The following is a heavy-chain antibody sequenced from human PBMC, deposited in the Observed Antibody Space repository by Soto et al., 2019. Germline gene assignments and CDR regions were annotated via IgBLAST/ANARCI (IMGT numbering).Heavy chain of an antibody. CDR3: AKVFNPLKPGGLWQQLVLLDYFDF. CDR1: GFTFSSYA. D-gene: IGHD6-13*01. V-gene: IGHV3-23*01. CDR2: IRGSSGST. Sequence: GGSLRLSCAASGFTFSSYAMSWVRQAPGKGLEWVSAIRGSSGSTYYADSVKGRFAISRDNSENTLYLQINSLRAEDTAVYYCAKVFNPLKPGGLWQQLVLLDYFDFWGQGTLVTVSS. J-gene: IGHJ4*02.